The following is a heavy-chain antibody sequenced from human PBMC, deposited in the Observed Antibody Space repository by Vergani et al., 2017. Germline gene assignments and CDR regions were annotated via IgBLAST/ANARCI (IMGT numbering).Heavy chain of an antibody. V-gene: IGHV5-51*03. CDR3: AGRPRAVAGSDAFDI. CDR1: GYSFTSYW. Sequence: EVQLVQSGAEVKKPGESLKISCKGSGYSFTSYWIGWVRQMPGKGLEWMGIIYPGDSDTRYSPSFQGQVTISADKSISTAYLQWSSLKASDTAMYFCAGRPRAVAGSDAFDIWGQGTMVTVSS. J-gene: IGHJ3*02. CDR2: IYPGDSDT. D-gene: IGHD6-19*01.